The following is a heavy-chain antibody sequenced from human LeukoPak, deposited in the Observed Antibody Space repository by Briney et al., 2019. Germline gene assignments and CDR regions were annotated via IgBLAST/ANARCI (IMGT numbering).Heavy chain of an antibody. CDR3: ARGVAVARRQPGYYYMDV. Sequence: SETLSLTCTVYGGSFSGYYWSWIHQPPGKGLEWIGEINHSGSTNYNPSLKSRVTISVDTSKNQFSLKLSSVTAADTAVYYCARGVAVARRQPGYYYMDVWGKGTTVTVSS. J-gene: IGHJ6*03. D-gene: IGHD6-19*01. CDR2: INHSGST. V-gene: IGHV4-34*01. CDR1: GGSFSGYY.